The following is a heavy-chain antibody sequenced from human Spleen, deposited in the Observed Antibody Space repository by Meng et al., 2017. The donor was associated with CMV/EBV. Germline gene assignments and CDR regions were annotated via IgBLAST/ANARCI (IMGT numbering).Heavy chain of an antibody. CDR3: ARVTDFWSTPWGFDP. J-gene: IGHJ5*01. CDR1: GYTFTDYY. D-gene: IGHD3-3*01. V-gene: IGHV1-2*02. Sequence: SGYTFTDYYIHWVRQAPGQGLEWMGLINLKSGGSHYAQKFQGRVTMTRDTSITTAYMELSSLRSDDTAFYYCARVTDFWSTPWGFDPWGQGTLVTVSS. CDR2: INLKSGGS.